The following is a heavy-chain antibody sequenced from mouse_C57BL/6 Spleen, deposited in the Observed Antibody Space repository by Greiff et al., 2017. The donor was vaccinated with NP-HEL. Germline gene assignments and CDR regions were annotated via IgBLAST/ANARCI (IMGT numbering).Heavy chain of an antibody. Sequence: VQLQQPGAELVKPGASVKLSCKASGYTFTSYWMPWVKQRPGQGLEWIGMIHPNSGSTNYNEKFKSKATLTVDKSSSTAYMQLSSLTSEDSAVYYCARWRDYYGSSYALDYWGQGTSVTVSS. CDR3: ARWRDYYGSSYALDY. D-gene: IGHD1-1*01. J-gene: IGHJ4*01. CDR1: GYTFTSYW. CDR2: IHPNSGST. V-gene: IGHV1-64*01.